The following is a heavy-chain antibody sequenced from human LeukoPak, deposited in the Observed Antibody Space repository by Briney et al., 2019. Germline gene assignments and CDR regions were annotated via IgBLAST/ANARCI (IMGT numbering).Heavy chain of an antibody. CDR1: GGSISCGSYS. CDR2: IYTSGST. Sequence: SQTLSLTCTVSGGSISCGSYSWSWIRQPAGKGLEWIGRIYTSGSTNYNPSLKSRVTISVDTSKNQFSLKLSSVTAADTAVYYCAREGGSYYAAPFDYWGQGTLVTVSS. V-gene: IGHV4-61*02. CDR3: AREGGSYYAAPFDY. J-gene: IGHJ4*02. D-gene: IGHD1-26*01.